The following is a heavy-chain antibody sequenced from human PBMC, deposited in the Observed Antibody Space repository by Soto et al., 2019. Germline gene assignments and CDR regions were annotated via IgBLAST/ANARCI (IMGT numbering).Heavy chain of an antibody. Sequence: PSETLSLTCSVSGDSISSSYWAWIRQPPGKGLEWIGYISYSGTTYYNPSLKNRLSMSVDTSKNQFSLNLSSVTAADTAIYYCARDSSGSFMRFDYWGQGTLVTVSS. V-gene: IGHV4-59*06. CDR1: GDSISSSY. D-gene: IGHD3-22*01. CDR2: ISYSGTT. J-gene: IGHJ4*02. CDR3: ARDSSGSFMRFDY.